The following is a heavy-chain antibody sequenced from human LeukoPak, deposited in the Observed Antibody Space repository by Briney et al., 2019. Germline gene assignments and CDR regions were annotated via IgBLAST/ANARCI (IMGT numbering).Heavy chain of an antibody. CDR3: ATARGARGYSSGWLYYFDY. V-gene: IGHV1-2*02. Sequence: ASVKVSCKASGYTFTGYYMHWVRQAPGQGLEWMGWINPNSGGTNYAQKFQGRVTMTRDTSISTAYMELSRLRSDDTAVYYCATARGARGYSSGWLYYFDYWGQGTLVTVSS. J-gene: IGHJ4*02. D-gene: IGHD6-19*01. CDR2: INPNSGGT. CDR1: GYTFTGYY.